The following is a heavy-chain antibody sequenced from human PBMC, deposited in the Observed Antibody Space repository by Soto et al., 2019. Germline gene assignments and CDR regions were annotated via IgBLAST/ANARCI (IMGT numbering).Heavy chain of an antibody. CDR1: GFTFSSYA. D-gene: IGHD3-3*01. V-gene: IGHV3-30-3*01. CDR2: ISYDGSNK. J-gene: IGHJ6*02. CDR3: ARDHSITIFGVVIIDYYYGMDV. Sequence: QVQLVESGGGVVQPGGSLRLSCAASGFTFSSYAMHWVRQAPGKGLEWVAVISYDGSNKYYADSVKGRFTISRDNSKNTLYLQMNSLRAEDTAVYYCARDHSITIFGVVIIDYYYGMDVWGQGTTVTVSS.